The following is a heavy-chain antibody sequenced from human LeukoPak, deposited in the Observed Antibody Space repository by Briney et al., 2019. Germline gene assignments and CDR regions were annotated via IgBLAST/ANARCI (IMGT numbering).Heavy chain of an antibody. CDR1: GGPFNGYY. Sequence: SETLSLTCAVYGGPFNGYYWSWIRQPPGKGLEWIGEINHSGSTNYNPSLKSRVTISVDTSKNQFSLKLSSVTAADTAVYYCARLLAVAGTHWGQGTLVTVSS. CDR2: INHSGST. CDR3: ARLLAVAGTH. D-gene: IGHD6-19*01. J-gene: IGHJ4*02. V-gene: IGHV4-34*01.